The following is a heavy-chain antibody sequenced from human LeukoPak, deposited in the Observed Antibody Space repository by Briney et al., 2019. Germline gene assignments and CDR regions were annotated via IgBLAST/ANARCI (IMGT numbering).Heavy chain of an antibody. Sequence: GGSLRLSCAASGFTFSSYRMSWVRQAPGKGLEWVANIKQDGSEKYYVDSVKGRFTISRNNAKNSLYLLMNSLRAEDTAVYYCARDGPYSSSWFRPWGQGTLVTVSS. V-gene: IGHV3-7*03. D-gene: IGHD6-13*01. CDR1: GFTFSSYR. J-gene: IGHJ5*02. CDR2: IKQDGSEK. CDR3: ARDGPYSSSWFRP.